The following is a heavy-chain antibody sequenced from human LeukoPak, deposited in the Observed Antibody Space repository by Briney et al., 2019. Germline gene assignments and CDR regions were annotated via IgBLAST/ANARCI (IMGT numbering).Heavy chain of an antibody. J-gene: IGHJ5*02. V-gene: IGHV3-21*01. CDR2: ISSSSSYI. Sequence: GVLRLSCAASGFTFSSYSMNWVRQAPGKGLEWVSSISSSSSYIYYADSVKGRLTISRDNAKNSLYLQMNSLRAEDTAVYYCARGFGSRWGNWFDPWGQGTLVTVSS. CDR3: ARGFGSRWGNWFDP. D-gene: IGHD6-13*01. CDR1: GFTFSSYS.